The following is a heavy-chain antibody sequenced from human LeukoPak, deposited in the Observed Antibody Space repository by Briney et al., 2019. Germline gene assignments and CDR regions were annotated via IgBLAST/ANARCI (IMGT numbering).Heavy chain of an antibody. D-gene: IGHD3-3*01. J-gene: IGHJ3*02. CDR2: LSGSGGTT. CDR3: AKASSITIFGVVIMEDAFDI. CDR1: GFPFSNFA. Sequence: PGGSLRLSCAASGFPFSNFAMSWVRQAPGKGLEWVSTLSGSGGTTYYADSVKGRFTMSRDNSKNTLYLQMNSLRAEDTAVYYCAKASSITIFGVVIMEDAFDIWGQGTMVTVSS. V-gene: IGHV3-23*01.